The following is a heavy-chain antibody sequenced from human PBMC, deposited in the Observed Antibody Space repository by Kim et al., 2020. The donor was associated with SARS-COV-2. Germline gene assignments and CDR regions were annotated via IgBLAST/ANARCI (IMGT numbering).Heavy chain of an antibody. CDR3: ARGTTGTAPDY. CDR2: IYSGGST. V-gene: IGHV3-53*01. CDR1: GFTVSSNY. J-gene: IGHJ4*02. D-gene: IGHD1-1*01. Sequence: GGSLRLSCAASGFTVSSNYMSWVRQAPGKGLEWVSVIYSGGSTYYADSVKGRFTISRDNSKNTLYLQMNSLRAEDTAVYYCARGTTGTAPDYWGQGTLVTVSS.